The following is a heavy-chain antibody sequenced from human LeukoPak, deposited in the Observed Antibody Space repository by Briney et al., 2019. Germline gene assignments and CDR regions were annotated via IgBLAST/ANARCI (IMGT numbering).Heavy chain of an antibody. CDR2: TYYRSNWIN. D-gene: IGHD6-13*01. CDR1: GDSVSSNSVA. CDR3: AREAAGFQF. Sequence: SQTLSLTCAISGDSVSSNSVAWNWIRQSPSRGLEWLGRTYYRSNWINDYALSVQSRIIISPDTSKNHFSLQLNSVTPEDTAVYYCAREAAGFQFWGQGTLVTVSS. V-gene: IGHV6-1*01. J-gene: IGHJ1*01.